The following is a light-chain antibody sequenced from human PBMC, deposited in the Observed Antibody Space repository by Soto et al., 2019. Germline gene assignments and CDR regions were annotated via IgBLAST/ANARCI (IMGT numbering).Light chain of an antibody. CDR3: QQRRNWLT. V-gene: IGKV3-11*01. J-gene: IGKJ4*01. CDR1: QSVSSY. Sequence: EIVLTQSPATLSLSPGERATLSCRASQSVSSYLAWYQQKPGQAPRLLIYDASNRATGIPARFSGSGSGTDFPLTISSLPPEAFAVYYCQQRRNWLTSGGGTKVEIK. CDR2: DAS.